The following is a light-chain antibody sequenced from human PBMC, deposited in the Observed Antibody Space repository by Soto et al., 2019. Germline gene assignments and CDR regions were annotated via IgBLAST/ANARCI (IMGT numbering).Light chain of an antibody. V-gene: IGKV3-20*01. CDR1: QSVTSNY. CDR2: GAS. Sequence: EIVLTQSPGTLSLSPGERATLSCGASQSVTSNYLAWYQQKPGQAPRLLIFGASIRATGIPDRFSGSGSGTDFTLTISRLEPEDFAMYYCQQYGYLVTFGGGTKVDIK. J-gene: IGKJ4*01. CDR3: QQYGYLVT.